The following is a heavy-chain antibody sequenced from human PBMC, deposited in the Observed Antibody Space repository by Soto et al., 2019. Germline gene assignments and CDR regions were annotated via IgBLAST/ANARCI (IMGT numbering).Heavy chain of an antibody. CDR2: ISAYNGNT. D-gene: IGHD6-13*01. CDR3: ASSPPLKYSSSSISPDDYYYYYGMDV. Sequence: GASVKVSCKASGYTFTSYGISWVRQAPGQGLEWMGWISAYNGNTNYAQKLQGRVTMTTDTSTSTAYMELRSLRSDDTAVYYCASSPPLKYSSSSISPDDYYYYYGMDVWGQGTTVTVS. CDR1: GYTFTSYG. V-gene: IGHV1-18*01. J-gene: IGHJ6*02.